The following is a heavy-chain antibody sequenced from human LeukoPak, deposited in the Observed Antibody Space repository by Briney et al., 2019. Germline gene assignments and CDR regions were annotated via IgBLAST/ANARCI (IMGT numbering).Heavy chain of an antibody. CDR3: AKDGGVAVAGTFDY. CDR1: GFTFNNYA. D-gene: IGHD6-19*01. Sequence: PGGSLRLSSAASGFTFNNYAMHWVRQAPGKGLEWVAVISSDGSFKYYADSVKGRFTISRDISKNTLSLQLNSLRTEDTAVYYCAKDGGVAVAGTFDYWGQGTLVSVSS. V-gene: IGHV3-30*04. CDR2: ISSDGSFK. J-gene: IGHJ4*02.